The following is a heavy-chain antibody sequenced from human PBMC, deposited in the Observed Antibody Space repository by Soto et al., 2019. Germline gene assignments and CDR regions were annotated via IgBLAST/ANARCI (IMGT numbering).Heavy chain of an antibody. CDR2: ISSDSRHI. CDR3: AREPGIYDGSGNYYSESFDI. J-gene: IGHJ3*02. CDR1: GFTFTTFT. D-gene: IGHD3-22*01. Sequence: GGSLRLSCAVSGFTFTTFTMSWVRQAPGKGLEWVSSISSDSRHIYYRDSVRGRFTISRDSAKKPVFLQMSSLRVEDTAVYYCAREPGIYDGSGNYYSESFDIWGQGTMVTVSS. V-gene: IGHV3-21*01.